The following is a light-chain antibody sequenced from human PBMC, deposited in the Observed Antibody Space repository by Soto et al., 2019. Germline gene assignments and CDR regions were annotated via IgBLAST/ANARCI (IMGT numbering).Light chain of an antibody. CDR1: SSNIGGNS. V-gene: IGLV1-51*01. Sequence: HSVLTQAPSVSAAPGQKVTISCSGSSSNIGGNSVSWYQQLPGTAPKLLIYDDNKRPSGIPDRFSGSKSGTSATLGITGFQTGDEADYYCGSWDSSLSAYVFGTGTKV. CDR3: GSWDSSLSAYV. J-gene: IGLJ1*01. CDR2: DDN.